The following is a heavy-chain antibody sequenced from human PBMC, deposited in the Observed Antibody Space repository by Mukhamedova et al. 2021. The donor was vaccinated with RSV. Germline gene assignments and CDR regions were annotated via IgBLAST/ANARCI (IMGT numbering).Heavy chain of an antibody. CDR3: ARVPQLGNSSGWYGNWFDP. J-gene: IGHJ5*02. V-gene: IGHV1-69*01. CDR1: YA. Sequence: YAISWVRQAPGQGLEWMGGIIPIFGTANYAQKFQGRVTITADESTSTAYMELSSLRTEDTAVYYCARVPQLGNSSGWYGNWFDPWG. CDR2: IIPIFGTA. D-gene: IGHD6-19*01.